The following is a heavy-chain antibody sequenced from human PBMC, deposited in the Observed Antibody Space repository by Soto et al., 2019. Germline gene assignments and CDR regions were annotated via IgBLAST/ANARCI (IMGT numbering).Heavy chain of an antibody. Sequence: QVQLVESGGGVVQPGRSLRLSCAASGFTFSSYGMHWVRQAPGKGLEWVAVISYDGSNKYYADSVKGRFTISRDNSKNPLYLQMNSLRAEDTAVYYCAKTAGSGYYYYYYGMDVWGQGTTVTVSS. CDR1: GFTFSSYG. V-gene: IGHV3-30*18. J-gene: IGHJ6*02. D-gene: IGHD3-22*01. CDR3: AKTAGSGYYYYYYGMDV. CDR2: ISYDGSNK.